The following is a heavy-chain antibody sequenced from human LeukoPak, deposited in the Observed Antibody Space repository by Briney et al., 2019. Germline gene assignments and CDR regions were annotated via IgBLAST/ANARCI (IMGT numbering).Heavy chain of an antibody. CDR1: GFTVTSNY. CDR3: ARVDDADGWFDP. V-gene: IGHV3-66*01. D-gene: IGHD5-24*01. Sequence: GGSLRLSCAASGFTVTSNYMSWVRQAPGKGLEYVSVIYSGGITYYADSVRGRFIISREHSKNTLYLQMNGLRAEDTAVYYCARVDDADGWFDPWGQGTLVTVSS. CDR2: IYSGGIT. J-gene: IGHJ5*02.